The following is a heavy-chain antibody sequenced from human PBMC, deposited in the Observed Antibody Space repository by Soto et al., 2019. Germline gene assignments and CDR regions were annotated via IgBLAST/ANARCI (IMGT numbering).Heavy chain of an antibody. J-gene: IGHJ4*02. CDR3: ALETADLTSNFDY. CDR1: GFTFTRYS. Sequence: EVQLVESGGGLVKPGGSLRLSCAASGFTFTRYSMNWVRQAPGKGLEWVSSISSTTNYIYYADSMKGRFTVSRDNAKNSVYLDMNSLSAEDTAVYYCALETADLTSNFDYWGQGTLVTVSS. CDR2: ISSTTNYI. V-gene: IGHV3-21*01.